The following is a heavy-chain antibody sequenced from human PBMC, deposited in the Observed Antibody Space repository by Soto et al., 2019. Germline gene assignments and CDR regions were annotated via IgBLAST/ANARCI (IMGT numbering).Heavy chain of an antibody. J-gene: IGHJ5*02. CDR2: IQHDGRN. CDR1: GFTFSIYS. V-gene: IGHV3-30*09. CDR3: ARGHSPDTAWHINT. Sequence: QVQLVESGGGVVQPGESLRLSCGASGFTFSIYSIHWVRQAPGKGLEWAAVIQHDGRNYYADSVKGRFVLSRDNSKNTVYLQMSSLRPEDTAVYFCARGHSPDTAWHINTWSQGTLVTVSS. D-gene: IGHD2-21*02.